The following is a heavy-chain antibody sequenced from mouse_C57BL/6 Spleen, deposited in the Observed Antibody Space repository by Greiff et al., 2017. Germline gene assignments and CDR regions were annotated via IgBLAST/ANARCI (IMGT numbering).Heavy chain of an antibody. CDR2: INPNYGTT. V-gene: IGHV1-39*01. CDR1: GYSFTDYN. J-gene: IGHJ2*01. Sequence: VQLQQSGPELVKPGASVKISCKASGYSFTDYNMNWVKQSNGKSLEWIGVINPNYGTTSYNQKFKGKATLTVDQSSSTAYMQLHSLTSEDAAVDYCAREGVYDDSRYLDYWGQGTTLTVSS. D-gene: IGHD1-1*01. CDR3: AREGVYDDSRYLDY.